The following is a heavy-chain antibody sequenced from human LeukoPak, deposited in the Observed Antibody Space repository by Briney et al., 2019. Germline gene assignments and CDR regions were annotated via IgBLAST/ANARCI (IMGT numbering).Heavy chain of an antibody. CDR3: TRAGSHWHYVY. CDR2: IKQDGSER. V-gene: IGHV3-7*01. D-gene: IGHD3-10*01. J-gene: IGHJ4*02. CDR1: GFTFSSYA. Sequence: PGGSLRLSCAASGFTFSSYAMSWVRQSPTKGLEWVANIKQDGSERCYVDSVKGRFTISRDNAKNSLSLQMNNLRVEDTAVYYCTRAGSHWHYVYWGQGTVVTVSS.